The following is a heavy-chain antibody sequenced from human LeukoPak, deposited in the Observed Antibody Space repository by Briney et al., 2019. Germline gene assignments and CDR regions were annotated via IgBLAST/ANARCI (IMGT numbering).Heavy chain of an antibody. D-gene: IGHD3-22*01. CDR2: ISWNSDYR. J-gene: IGHJ6*02. V-gene: IGHV3-9*01. Sequence: AGGSLRLSCVASGFNFDDYAMHWVRQAPGKGLEWVSSISWNSDYRGYADSVKGRFTTSRDNAKNSLYLQMNSLTPEDTALYYCAKQGPTRMRLYGTSGYYPWYYYGMDVWGQGTTVTVSS. CDR1: GFNFDDYA. CDR3: AKQGPTRMRLYGTSGYYPWYYYGMDV.